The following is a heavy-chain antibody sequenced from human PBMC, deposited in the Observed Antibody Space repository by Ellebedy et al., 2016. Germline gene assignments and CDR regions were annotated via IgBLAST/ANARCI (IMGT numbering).Heavy chain of an antibody. CDR3: ARGRRYYDSSGYYSYYYMDV. CDR2: INHSGST. J-gene: IGHJ6*03. D-gene: IGHD3-22*01. V-gene: IGHV4-34*01. Sequence: SETLSLTXAVYGGSFSGYYWSWIRQPPGKGLEWIGEINHSGSTNYNPSLKSRVTISVDTSKNQFSLKLSSVTAADTAVYYCARGRRYYDSSGYYSYYYMDVWGKGTTVTVSS. CDR1: GGSFSGYY.